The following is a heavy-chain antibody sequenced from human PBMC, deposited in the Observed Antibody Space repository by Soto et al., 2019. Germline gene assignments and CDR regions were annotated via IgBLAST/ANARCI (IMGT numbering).Heavy chain of an antibody. V-gene: IGHV3-23*01. CDR1: GFTFSSYA. D-gene: IGHD2-2*02. Sequence: GGSLRLSCSASGFTFSSYAMSWVRQAPGKGLEWVSAISGSGGSTYYADSVKGRFTISRDNSKNTLYLQMNSLRAEDTAVYYCAKDFSYRSWYFDYWGQGTLVTVSS. J-gene: IGHJ4*02. CDR3: AKDFSYRSWYFDY. CDR2: ISGSGGST.